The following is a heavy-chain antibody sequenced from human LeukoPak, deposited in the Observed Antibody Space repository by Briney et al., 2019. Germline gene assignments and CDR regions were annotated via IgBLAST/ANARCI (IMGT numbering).Heavy chain of an antibody. V-gene: IGHV3-23*01. CDR2: ISGSGGST. J-gene: IGHJ3*01. D-gene: IGHD4-17*01. Sequence: SGGSLRLSCTASGFNFSGYAMSWVRQAPGKGLEWVSAISGSGGSTYYADSVKGRFTISRDNSKDTLYMQLNSPRAEDAAVYFCAKGQTTVMAFDVWDQGTMVSVSS. CDR3: AKGQTTVMAFDV. CDR1: GFNFSGYA.